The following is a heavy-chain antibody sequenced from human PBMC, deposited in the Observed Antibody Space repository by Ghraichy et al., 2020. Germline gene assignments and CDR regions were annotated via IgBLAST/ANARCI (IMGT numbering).Heavy chain of an antibody. CDR2: IYPGDSDT. V-gene: IGHV5-51*01. Sequence: GESLNISCKGSGYSFTSYWIGWVRQMPGKGLEWMGIIYPGDSDTRYSPSFQGQVTISADKSISTAYLQWSSLKASDTAMYYCARLAGYSGHAYYYYMDVWGKGTTVTVSS. J-gene: IGHJ6*03. D-gene: IGHD5-12*01. CDR1: GYSFTSYW. CDR3: ARLAGYSGHAYYYYMDV.